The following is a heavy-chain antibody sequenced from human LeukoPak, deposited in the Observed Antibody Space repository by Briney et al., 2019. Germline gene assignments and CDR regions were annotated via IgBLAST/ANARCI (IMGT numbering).Heavy chain of an antibody. CDR1: GFTFSNYW. V-gene: IGHV3-7*03. Sequence: GGSLRLSCAASGFTFSNYWMSWVRQAPGKGLEWVANIKQDGSEKYYLDSVKGRFTISRDNAKNSLYLQVNSLRAEDTAVYYCARDGDKSSYGMDVWGQGTTVTVSS. J-gene: IGHJ6*02. CDR3: ARDGDKSSYGMDV. D-gene: IGHD7-27*01. CDR2: IKQDGSEK.